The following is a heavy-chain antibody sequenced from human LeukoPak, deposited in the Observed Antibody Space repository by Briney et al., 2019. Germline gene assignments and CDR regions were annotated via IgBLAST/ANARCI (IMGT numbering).Heavy chain of an antibody. J-gene: IGHJ6*03. CDR2: IIPIFGTA. CDR3: AVGDFWSGYYPPPGYYYYYMDV. D-gene: IGHD3-3*01. V-gene: IGHV1-69*05. CDR1: GYTFTSYD. Sequence: SVKVSCKASGYTFTSYDINWVRQATGQGLEWMGRIIPIFGTANYAQKFQGRVTITTDESTSTAYMELSSLRSEDTAVYYCAVGDFWSGYYPPPGYYYYYMDVWGKGTTVTVSS.